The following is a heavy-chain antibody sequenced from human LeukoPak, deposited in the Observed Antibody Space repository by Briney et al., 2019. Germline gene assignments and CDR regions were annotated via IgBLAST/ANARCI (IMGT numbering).Heavy chain of an antibody. CDR3: ARISDDAFDI. CDR2: IHHSGST. CDR1: GYSISSGYY. V-gene: IGHV4-38-2*02. Sequence: PSETLSLTCTVSGYSISSGYYWGWIRQPPGKGLEWIGSIHHSGSTYYNPSLKSRVTISVDTSKNQFSLKLSSVTAADTAMYYCARISDDAFDIWGQGTMVTVSS. J-gene: IGHJ3*02.